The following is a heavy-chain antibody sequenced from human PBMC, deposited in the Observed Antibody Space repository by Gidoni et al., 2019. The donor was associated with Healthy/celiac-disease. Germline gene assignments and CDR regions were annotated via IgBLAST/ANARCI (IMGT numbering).Heavy chain of an antibody. V-gene: IGHV3-48*02. Sequence: EVQLVESGGGLVQPWGSLRLSCAASGFTFSSYRMNRVRQAPWKGLELVLYISSSSSTIYYADSVKGRFTISRDNAKNSLYLQMNSLREEDTAVYYCARADKYDFWSGYLPTKPFGDYYGMDVWGQGTTVTVSS. D-gene: IGHD3-3*01. CDR3: ARADKYDFWSGYLPTKPFGDYYGMDV. CDR2: ISSSSSTI. CDR1: GFTFSSYR. J-gene: IGHJ6*02.